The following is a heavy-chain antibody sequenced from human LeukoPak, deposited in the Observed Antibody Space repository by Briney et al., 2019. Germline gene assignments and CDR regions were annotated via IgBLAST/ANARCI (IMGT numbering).Heavy chain of an antibody. CDR3: ARDSYGDANFDS. D-gene: IGHD4-17*01. V-gene: IGHV3-30*14. J-gene: IGHJ4*02. CDR1: GFTFSKHA. CDR2: LSFDGSNT. Sequence: GGSLRLSCEASGFTFSKHAMHWVRQAPGKGLEWVAVLSFDGSNTYYADSVKGRFTISRDISKNAVYLQMNSLRAEDTAVYYCARDSYGDANFDSWGQGTLVTVSS.